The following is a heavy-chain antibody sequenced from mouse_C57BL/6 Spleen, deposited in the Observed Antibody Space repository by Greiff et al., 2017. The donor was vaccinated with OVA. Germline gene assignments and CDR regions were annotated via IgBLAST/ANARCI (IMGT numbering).Heavy chain of an antibody. CDR2: IDPSDSYT. Sequence: QVQLQQPGAELVMPGASVKLSCKASGYTFTSYWMHWVKQRPGQGLEWIGEIDPSDSYTNYNQKFKGKSTLTVDKSSSTAYMQLSSLTSEDSAVYYCARRGLLREDFDYWGQGTTLTVSS. V-gene: IGHV1-69*01. J-gene: IGHJ2*01. D-gene: IGHD2-3*01. CDR3: ARRGLLREDFDY. CDR1: GYTFTSYW.